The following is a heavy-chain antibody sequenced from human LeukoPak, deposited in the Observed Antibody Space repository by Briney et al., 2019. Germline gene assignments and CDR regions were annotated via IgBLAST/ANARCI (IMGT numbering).Heavy chain of an antibody. D-gene: IGHD3-3*01. CDR1: GYTFTSYG. V-gene: IGHV1-18*01. CDR2: ISAYNGNT. Sequence: ASVKVSCKASGYTFTSYGISWVRQAPGQGLEWMGWISAYNGNTNYAQKLQGRVTMTTDTSTSTAYMELRSLRSDDTAVYYCARDPDTIFGVVIIPLDYWGQGTLVTVSS. CDR3: ARDPDTIFGVVIIPLDY. J-gene: IGHJ4*02.